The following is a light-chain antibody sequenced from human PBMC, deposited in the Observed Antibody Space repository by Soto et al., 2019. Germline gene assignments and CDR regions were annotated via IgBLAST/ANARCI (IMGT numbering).Light chain of an antibody. J-gene: IGKJ1*01. CDR2: QAS. V-gene: IGKV1-5*03. Sequence: DLQMTQSPSTLSASMGDRVTITCRASQSINNWLAWYQQKVGKAPKLLIFQASSLESGVPSRFSGSGSGTEFTLTISSLQPDDFATYYCQQYNSYPATFGQGTKVEIK. CDR1: QSINNW. CDR3: QQYNSYPAT.